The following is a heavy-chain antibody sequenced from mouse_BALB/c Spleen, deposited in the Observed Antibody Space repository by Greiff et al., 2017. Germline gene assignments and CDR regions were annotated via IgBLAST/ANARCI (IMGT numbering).Heavy chain of an antibody. D-gene: IGHD1-2*01. J-gene: IGHJ4*01. CDR1: GFTFSSYG. V-gene: IGHV5-6*01. CDR2: ISSGGSYT. CDR3: ARPFITTAPYYYAMDY. Sequence: EVKLMESGGDLLKPGGSLTLSCAASGFTFSSYGMSWVRQTPDKRLEWVATISSGGSYTYYPDSVKGRFTISRDNAKNTLYLQMSSLKSEDTAMYYCARPFITTAPYYYAMDYWGQGTSVTVSS.